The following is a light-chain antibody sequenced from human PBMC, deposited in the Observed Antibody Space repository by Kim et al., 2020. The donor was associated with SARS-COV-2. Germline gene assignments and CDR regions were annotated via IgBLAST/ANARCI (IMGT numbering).Light chain of an antibody. CDR1: SLRDYS. J-gene: IGLJ2*01. V-gene: IGLV3-19*01. Sequence: LGQTVRITCQGDSLRDYSASWYQQKAGQAPLLVIYGKNNRPSGIPDRFSGSTSGNTASLTITGAQAEDEADYYCNSRDKSDNHVLFGGGTQLTVL. CDR2: GKN. CDR3: NSRDKSDNHVL.